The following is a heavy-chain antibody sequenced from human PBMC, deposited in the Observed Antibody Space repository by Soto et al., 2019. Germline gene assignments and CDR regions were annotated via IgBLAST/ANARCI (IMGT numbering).Heavy chain of an antibody. CDR1: GFTFSSYG. J-gene: IGHJ6*02. Sequence: QVQLVESGGGVVQPGRSLRLSCAASGFTFSSYGMHWVRQAPGKGLEWVAVIWYDGSYKYSADSVKGRFTISRDNSKNTXXLQMNSLRAEDTAVYYWARERSYYYDSSGSDGMDVWGQGTTVTVSS. V-gene: IGHV3-33*01. D-gene: IGHD3-22*01. CDR2: IWYDGSYK. CDR3: ARERSYYYDSSGSDGMDV.